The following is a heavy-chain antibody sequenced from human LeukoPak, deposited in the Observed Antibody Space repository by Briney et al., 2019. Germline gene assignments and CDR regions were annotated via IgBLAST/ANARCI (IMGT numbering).Heavy chain of an antibody. CDR1: GFTFTTYD. CDR3: ARDDASTARASGMDV. V-gene: IGHV3-21*01. D-gene: IGHD6-6*01. CDR2: ISRDSAYM. J-gene: IGHJ6*04. Sequence: PGGSPRLSCAASGFTFTTYDMNWVRQAPGKGLEWVSYISRDSAYMYLADSVKGRFTISRDNAKNSLYLQMNSLRGEDTAVYYCARDDASTARASGMDVWGKGTTVTVSS.